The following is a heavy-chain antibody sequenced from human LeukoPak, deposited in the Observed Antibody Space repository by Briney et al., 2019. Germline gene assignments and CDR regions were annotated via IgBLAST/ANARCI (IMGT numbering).Heavy chain of an antibody. CDR1: GFTFDDYT. J-gene: IGHJ3*02. CDR2: ISWDGGST. V-gene: IGHV3-43*01. CDR3: AKGRVEMATINAAFDI. D-gene: IGHD5-24*01. Sequence: GGSLRLSCAASGFTFDDYTMHWVRHAPGKGLEWVSLISWDGGSTYYADSVKGRFTISRDNSKNSLYLQMNSLRTEDTALYYCAKGRVEMATINAAFDIWGQGTMVTVSS.